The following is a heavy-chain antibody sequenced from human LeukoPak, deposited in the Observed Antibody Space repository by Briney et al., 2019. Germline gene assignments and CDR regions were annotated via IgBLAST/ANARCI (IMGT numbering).Heavy chain of an antibody. CDR1: GFIFNNYG. Sequence: GGSLRLSCAASGFIFNNYGLVWVRQAPGKGLEWVSAISNDGGGTTYADFVKGRFSVSRDNYKNTLFLQMNSLRAEDTALYYCAKGSSGYFFDLWGQGTLVTVSS. V-gene: IGHV3-23*01. J-gene: IGHJ4*02. CDR3: AKGSSGYFFDL. CDR2: ISNDGGGT. D-gene: IGHD3-22*01.